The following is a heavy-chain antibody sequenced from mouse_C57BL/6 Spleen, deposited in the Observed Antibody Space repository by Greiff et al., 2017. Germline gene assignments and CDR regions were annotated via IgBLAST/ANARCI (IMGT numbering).Heavy chain of an antibody. CDR2: IYPGDGDT. D-gene: IGHD1-1*01. CDR1: GYAFSSSW. CDR3: ARHGSSLDY. Sequence: LQESGPELVKPGASVKISCKASGYAFSSSWMNWVKQRPGKGLEWIGRIYPGDGDTNYNGKFKGKATLTADKSSSTAYMQLSSLTSEDSAVYFCARHGSSLDYWGQGTTLTVSS. J-gene: IGHJ2*01. V-gene: IGHV1-82*01.